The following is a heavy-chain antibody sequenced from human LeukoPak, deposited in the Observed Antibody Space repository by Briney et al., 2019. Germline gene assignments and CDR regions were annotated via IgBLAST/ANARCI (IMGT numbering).Heavy chain of an antibody. CDR3: ARASHSSGYYTLDY. D-gene: IGHD3-22*01. CDR1: GYTITDYY. V-gene: IGHV1-2*02. Sequence: ASVEVSCKASGYTITDYYIHWVRQAPGQRLECMGWINPNSGDTNYAQNFQGRVTMTRDTSISTVYMELNRLRSDDAAVYYCARASHSSGYYTLDYWGQGTLVTVSS. J-gene: IGHJ4*02. CDR2: INPNSGDT.